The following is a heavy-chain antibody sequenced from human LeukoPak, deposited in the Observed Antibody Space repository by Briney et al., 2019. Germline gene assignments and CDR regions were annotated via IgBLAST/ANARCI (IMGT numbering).Heavy chain of an antibody. CDR1: GGTFSSYA. CDR3: ARVPPRLPNWFDP. Sequence: GSSVKVSCKASGGTFSSYAISWVRQAPGQGLEWMGGIIPIFGTANYAQKFQGRVTITVDESTSTAYMELSSLRSEDTAVYYCARVPPRLPNWFDPWGQGTLVTVSS. J-gene: IGHJ5*02. CDR2: IIPIFGTA. V-gene: IGHV1-69*01.